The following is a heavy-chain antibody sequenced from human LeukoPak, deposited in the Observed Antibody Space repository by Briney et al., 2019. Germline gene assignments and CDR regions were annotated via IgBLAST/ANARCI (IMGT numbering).Heavy chain of an antibody. CDR3: AKDGEDIVVVPAAVPFDY. J-gene: IGHJ4*02. CDR1: GFTFGTHS. D-gene: IGHD2-2*01. CDR2: INGGGSPI. Sequence: GGSLRLSCVDSGFTFGTHSMNWVRQAPGKGLEWVSYINGGGSPIYYANSVRGRFTISRDNAKNSLYLQMNSLRAEDTAVYYCAKDGEDIVVVPAAVPFDYWGQGTLVTVSS. V-gene: IGHV3-48*01.